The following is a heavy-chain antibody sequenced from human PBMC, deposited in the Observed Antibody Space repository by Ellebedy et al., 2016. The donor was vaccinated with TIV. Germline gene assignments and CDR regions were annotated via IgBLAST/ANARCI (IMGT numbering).Heavy chain of an antibody. CDR3: ARGNHHFDH. CDR2: IRGKAYGGTT. CDR1: GFTFSDHH. Sequence: GGSLRLSCAASGFTFSDHHMDWVRQTPGKGLEWLGFIRGKAYGGTTEYAASVEGRFIISRDDSKRSVYLQMNSLKIEDTAVYFCARGNHHFDHWGPGTLVTVSS. J-gene: IGHJ4*02. V-gene: IGHV3-72*01.